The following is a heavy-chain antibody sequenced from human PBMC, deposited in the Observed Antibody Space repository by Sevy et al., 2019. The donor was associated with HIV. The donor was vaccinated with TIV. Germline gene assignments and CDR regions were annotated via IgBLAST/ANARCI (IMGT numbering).Heavy chain of an antibody. CDR3: ARGPGIAAPGSHFFDS. CDR2: ISHDGSNT. V-gene: IGHV3-30-3*01. D-gene: IGHD6-13*01. J-gene: IGHJ4*02. Sequence: GGSLRLSCAASGLTFSNYAMHWVRQAPGKGLEWVAVISHDGSNTYYADSLKGRFTISRDNSKNTLYLQMNSLRGEDTAVYYCARGPGIAAPGSHFFDSWGQGTLVTVSS. CDR1: GLTFSNYA.